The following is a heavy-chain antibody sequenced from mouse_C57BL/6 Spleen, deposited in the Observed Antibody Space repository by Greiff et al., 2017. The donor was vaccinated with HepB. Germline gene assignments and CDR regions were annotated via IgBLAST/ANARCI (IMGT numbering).Heavy chain of an antibody. J-gene: IGHJ2*01. CDR2: ISSGGDYI. CDR1: GFTFSSYA. V-gene: IGHV5-9-1*02. D-gene: IGHD1-1*01. CDR3: TRDSYYGSSFDY. Sequence: DVMLVESGEGLVKPGGSLKLSCAASGFTFSSYAMSWVRQTPEKRLEWVAYISSGGDYIYYADTVKGRFTISRDNARNTLYLQMSSLKSEDTAMYYCTRDSYYGSSFDYWGQGTTLTVSS.